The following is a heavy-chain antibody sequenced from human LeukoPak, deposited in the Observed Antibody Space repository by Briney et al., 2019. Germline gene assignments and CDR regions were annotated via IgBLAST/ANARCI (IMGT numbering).Heavy chain of an antibody. V-gene: IGHV4-31*03. CDR2: IYYSGST. D-gene: IGHD3-10*01. J-gene: IGHJ6*04. Sequence: SETLSLTCTVSGGSISSSSYYWGWIRQHPGKGLEWIGYIYYSGSTYYDPSLKSRVTISVDTSKNQFSLKLSSVTAADTAVYYCASIWFGGVMDVWGKGTTVTVSS. CDR3: ASIWFGGVMDV. CDR1: GGSISSSSYY.